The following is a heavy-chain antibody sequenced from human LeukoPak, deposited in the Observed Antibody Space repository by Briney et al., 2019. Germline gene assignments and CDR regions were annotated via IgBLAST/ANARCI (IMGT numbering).Heavy chain of an antibody. CDR1: EYTFTGSY. CDR2: IDPNTGGT. V-gene: IGHV1-2*02. J-gene: IGHJ4*02. CDR3: AREDSSGWYYDY. Sequence: ASVKVSCMASEYTFTGSYMHWVRQAPGQGLEGMGWIDPNTGGTNYAQRFQGRVTMTRDTSISTAYMELSRLRSDDTVVYYCAREDSSGWYYDYWGQGTLVIVSS. D-gene: IGHD6-19*01.